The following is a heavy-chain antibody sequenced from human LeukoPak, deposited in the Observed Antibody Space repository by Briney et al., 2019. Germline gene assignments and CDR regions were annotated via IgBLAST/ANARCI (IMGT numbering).Heavy chain of an antibody. D-gene: IGHD2-2*02. Sequence: ASVKVSCRASGYTFTSYYMHWVRQAPGQGLEWMGIINPSGGSTSYAQKFQGRVTMTRDTSTSTVYMKLSSLRSEDTAVYHCARAPLVPAAIRFDPWGQGTLVTVSS. CDR2: INPSGGST. V-gene: IGHV1-46*01. CDR3: ARAPLVPAAIRFDP. CDR1: GYTFTSYY. J-gene: IGHJ5*02.